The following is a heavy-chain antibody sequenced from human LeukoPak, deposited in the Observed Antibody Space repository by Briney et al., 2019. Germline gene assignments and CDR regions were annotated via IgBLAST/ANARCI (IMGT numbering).Heavy chain of an antibody. J-gene: IGHJ6*03. CDR1: GYTFTSYG. Sequence: ASVKVSCKASGYTFTSYGISWVRQAPGQGLEWMGWISAYNGNTNYAQKLQGRVTMTTDTSTSTAYMELRSLGSDDTAVYYCARGRSSMVRGYYYYYMDVWGKGTTVTISS. D-gene: IGHD3-10*01. CDR2: ISAYNGNT. CDR3: ARGRSSMVRGYYYYYMDV. V-gene: IGHV1-18*01.